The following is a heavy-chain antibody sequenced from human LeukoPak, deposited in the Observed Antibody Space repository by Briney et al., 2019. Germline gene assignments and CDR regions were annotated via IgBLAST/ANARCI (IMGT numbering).Heavy chain of an antibody. CDR1: GYTFTGYY. D-gene: IGHD2-2*01. J-gene: IGHJ1*01. V-gene: IGHV1-2*02. CDR2: INPNSGGT. CDR3: ARDSAVPAAIPEYFQH. Sequence: ASVKVSCKASGYTFTGYYMHWVRQAPGQGPEWMGWINPNSGGTNYAQKFQGRVTMTRDTSISTAYMELSRLRSDDTAVYYCARDSAVPAAIPEYFQHWGQGTLVTVSS.